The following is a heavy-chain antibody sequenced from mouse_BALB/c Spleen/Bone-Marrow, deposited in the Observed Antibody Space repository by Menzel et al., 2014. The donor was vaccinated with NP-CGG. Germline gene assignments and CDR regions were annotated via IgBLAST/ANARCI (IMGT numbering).Heavy chain of an antibody. D-gene: IGHD2-12*01. Sequence: VQLQQSGAELAKPGASVKMSCKASGYTFXIYWMHWVKQRPGQGLEWIGYINPSTGYTEYNQKFKDKATLTADKSSSTAYTQLSSLTSEDSAVYYCARYGGRSYDGFAYWGQGTLVTVSA. CDR1: GYTFXIYW. V-gene: IGHV1-7*01. J-gene: IGHJ3*01. CDR2: INPSTGYT. CDR3: ARYGGRSYDGFAY.